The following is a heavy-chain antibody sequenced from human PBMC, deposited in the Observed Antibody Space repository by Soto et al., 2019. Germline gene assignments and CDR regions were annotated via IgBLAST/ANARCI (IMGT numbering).Heavy chain of an antibody. J-gene: IGHJ4*02. CDR3: AREVTVASYSFDF. D-gene: IGHD5-12*01. Sequence: SVKVSCKASGGTFNNYALSWVRQAPGQGLEWMGGIIPIFNSANYAQKFQGRVTITADDSTSTAYMELRSLRPDDTAVYYCAREVTVASYSFDFWGQGTMVTVYS. CDR2: IIPIFNSA. V-gene: IGHV1-69*13. CDR1: GGTFNNYA.